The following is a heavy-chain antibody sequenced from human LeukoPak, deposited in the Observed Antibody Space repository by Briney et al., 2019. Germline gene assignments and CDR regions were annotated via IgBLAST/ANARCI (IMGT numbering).Heavy chain of an antibody. Sequence: SETLSLTCAVYGGSFSGYYWSWIRQPPGKGLEWIGEINHSGSTNYNPSLKSRVTISVDTSKNQFSLRLSSVTAADTAVYYCARSHLINWFDPWGQGTLVTVSS. CDR3: ARSHLINWFDP. V-gene: IGHV4-34*01. J-gene: IGHJ5*02. CDR2: INHSGST. D-gene: IGHD3-22*01. CDR1: GGSFSGYY.